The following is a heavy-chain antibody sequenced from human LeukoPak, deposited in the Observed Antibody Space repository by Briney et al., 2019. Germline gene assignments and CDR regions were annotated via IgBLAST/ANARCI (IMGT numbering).Heavy chain of an antibody. CDR2: INPNSGGT. CDR1: GYTFTGYY. CDR3: ARDRAYSYGFGGAWFAP. V-gene: IGHV1-2*02. Sequence: ASVKVSCKASGYTFTGYYMHWVRQAPGQGLEWMGWINPNSGGTNYAQKLQGRVTMTRDTSISTAYMELSRLRSGDTAVYYCARDRAYSYGFGGAWFAPWGQGTLVTVSS. D-gene: IGHD3-16*01. J-gene: IGHJ5*02.